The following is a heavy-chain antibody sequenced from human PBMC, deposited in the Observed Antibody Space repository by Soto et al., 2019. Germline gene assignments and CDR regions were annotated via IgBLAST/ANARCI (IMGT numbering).Heavy chain of an antibody. D-gene: IGHD3-16*02. Sequence: PGESLKISCAASGFTFSSYGMHWVRQAPGKGLEWVAVIWYDGSNKYYADSVKGRFTISRDNSKNTLYLQMNSLRAEDTAVYYCAKPYPTYYDYVWGSYRLTGGARLFDYWGQGTLVTVSS. V-gene: IGHV3-33*06. CDR3: AKPYPTYYDYVWGSYRLTGGARLFDY. J-gene: IGHJ4*02. CDR1: GFTFSSYG. CDR2: IWYDGSNK.